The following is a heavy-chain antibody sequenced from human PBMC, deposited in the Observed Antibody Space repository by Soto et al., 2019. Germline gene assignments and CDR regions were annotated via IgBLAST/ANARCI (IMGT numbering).Heavy chain of an antibody. V-gene: IGHV1-18*01. D-gene: IGHD3-22*01. J-gene: IGHJ4*02. Sequence: GASVKVSCKASGYTFTNYAISWVRQAPGQGLEWMGWLSAYNGNTNYAQKLQGRVTMTTDTSTSTAYMELRSLRSDDTAVYYCARSPSLPYYDSGPVPLDYWGQGTMVTVSP. CDR3: ARSPSLPYYDSGPVPLDY. CDR2: LSAYNGNT. CDR1: GYTFTNYA.